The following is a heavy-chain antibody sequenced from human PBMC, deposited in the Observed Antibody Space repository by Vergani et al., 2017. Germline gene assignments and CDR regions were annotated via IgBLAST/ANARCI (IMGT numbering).Heavy chain of an antibody. CDR1: GYSISSGYY. CDR3: ARAHGSSSWRPAEYFQH. D-gene: IGHD6-13*01. CDR2: IYHSGST. V-gene: IGHV4-38-2*01. Sequence: QVQLQESGPGLVKPSETLSLTCAVSGYSISSGYYWGWIRQPPGKGLEWIGSIYHSGSTYYNPSLKSRVTISVDTSKNQFSLKLSSVTAADTAVYYCARAHGSSSWRPAEYFQHWGQGTLVTVSS. J-gene: IGHJ1*01.